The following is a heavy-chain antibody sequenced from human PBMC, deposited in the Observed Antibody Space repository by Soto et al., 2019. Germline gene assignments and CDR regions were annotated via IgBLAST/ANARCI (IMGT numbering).Heavy chain of an antibody. J-gene: IGHJ6*02. V-gene: IGHV1-18*01. D-gene: IGHD6-19*01. CDR1: GYTFTSYG. CDR2: ISAYNGNT. Sequence: ASVKVSCKASGYTFTSYGISWVRQAPGQGLEWMGWISAYNGNTNYAQKLQGRVTMTTDTSTSTAYMELRSLRSDDTAVYYCARVMPGYSCGWHYYYYYGMDVCGQGTTVTVSS. CDR3: ARVMPGYSCGWHYYYYYGMDV.